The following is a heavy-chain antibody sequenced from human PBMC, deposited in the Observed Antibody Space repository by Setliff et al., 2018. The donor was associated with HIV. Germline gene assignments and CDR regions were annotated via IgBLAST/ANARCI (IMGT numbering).Heavy chain of an antibody. Sequence: LSLPCTVSDSGTYYWGWLRQPAGKGLEWIGRIYTSGTTNYDPSLKSRVTMSVDTSKNQFSLKLSSVTAADTAVYYCARVSCSSWYSIPQYYYFSMDVWGNGTTVTVSS. D-gene: IGHD6-13*01. V-gene: IGHV4-4*07. CDR3: ARVSCSSWYSIPQYYYFSMDV. CDR1: DSGTYY. J-gene: IGHJ6*03. CDR2: IYTSGTT.